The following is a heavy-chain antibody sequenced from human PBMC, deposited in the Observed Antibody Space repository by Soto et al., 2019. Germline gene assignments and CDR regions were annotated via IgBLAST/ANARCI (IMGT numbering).Heavy chain of an antibody. CDR3: AKGENLGPKTGYAFDP. CDR1: GDSVSSNTAS. Sequence: SQTLSLTCAISGDSVSSNTASWNCIRQSPSIGLEWLGRTSFRSKWYNDYAVSVNSRIIINPDTSHNQFSLQLNSVTPEDTAVYFCAKGENLGPKTGYAFDPWGQGIMVTVYS. CDR2: TSFRSKWYN. D-gene: IGHD5-12*01. J-gene: IGHJ5*02. V-gene: IGHV6-1*01.